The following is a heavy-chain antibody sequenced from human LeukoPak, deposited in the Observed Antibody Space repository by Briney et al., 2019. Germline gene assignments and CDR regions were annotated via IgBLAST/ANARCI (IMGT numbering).Heavy chain of an antibody. D-gene: IGHD1-26*01. CDR1: GFTLSSYS. V-gene: IGHV3-7*01. J-gene: IGHJ4*02. Sequence: GGSLRLSCAASGFTLSSYSMNWVRQAPGKGLEWVANIKQDGSEKYYVDSVKGRFTISRDNAKNSLYLQMNSLRAEDTAVYYCARDKIVGATHFDYWGQGTLVTVSS. CDR2: IKQDGSEK. CDR3: ARDKIVGATHFDY.